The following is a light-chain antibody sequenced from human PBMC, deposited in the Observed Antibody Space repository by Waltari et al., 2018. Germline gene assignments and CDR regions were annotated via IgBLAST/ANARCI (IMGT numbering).Light chain of an antibody. Sequence: DIQMTQSPSTLSASVGDRISITCRASQSISDWLAWYQQKPGKAPKLLINKASILDSWVPSRFSGSGSGTEFTLTISSLQPDDFATYYCQQYSSNEYSFGQGTKLEIK. J-gene: IGKJ2*03. CDR2: KAS. CDR3: QQYSSNEYS. V-gene: IGKV1-5*03. CDR1: QSISDW.